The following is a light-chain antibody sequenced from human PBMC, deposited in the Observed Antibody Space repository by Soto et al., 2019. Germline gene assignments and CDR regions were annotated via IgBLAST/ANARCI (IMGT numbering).Light chain of an antibody. CDR1: SSDVESYNL. CDR3: YSRGRSRV. CDR2: EGS. Sequence: QSALTQPASVSGSPGQSITISCTGTSSDVESYNLVSWYQQHPGKAPKLMIYEGSKRPSGVSKRFSGSKSGNTASLTISGGQAEDEDDYNSYSRGRSRVFGGGTQLTVL. J-gene: IGLJ7*01. V-gene: IGLV2-23*01.